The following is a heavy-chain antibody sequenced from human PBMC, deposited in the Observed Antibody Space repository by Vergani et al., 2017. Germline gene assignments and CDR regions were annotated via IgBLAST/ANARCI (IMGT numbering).Heavy chain of an antibody. CDR2: IRYDGSNK. J-gene: IGHJ6*02. D-gene: IGHD2-2*01. Sequence: QVQLVESGGGVVQPGGSLRLSCAASGFTFSSYGMHWVRQAPGKGLEWVAFIRYDGSNKYYADSVKGRFTISRDNSKNTLYLQMNSLRAEDTAVYYCAKDFVPAAAYYYYYGMDVWGQGTTVTVSS. CDR3: AKDFVPAAAYYYYYGMDV. CDR1: GFTFSSYG. V-gene: IGHV3-30*02.